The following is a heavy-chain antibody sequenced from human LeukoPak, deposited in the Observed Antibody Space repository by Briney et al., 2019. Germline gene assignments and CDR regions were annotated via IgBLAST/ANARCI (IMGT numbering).Heavy chain of an antibody. CDR3: AREIAGDFTLGYDYYRDV. J-gene: IGHJ6*03. V-gene: IGHV4-4*07. CDR2: IYNSGST. D-gene: IGHD3-10*01. CDR1: GGSISSYY. Sequence: PSENLSLTCTVTGGSISSYYWSWIRQPAGKGLDWIGRIYNSGSTTYNPSLKSRVTMSVDTSKNQFSLKLSSVTAADTAVYYCAREIAGDFTLGYDYYRDVWGKGTTVTVSS.